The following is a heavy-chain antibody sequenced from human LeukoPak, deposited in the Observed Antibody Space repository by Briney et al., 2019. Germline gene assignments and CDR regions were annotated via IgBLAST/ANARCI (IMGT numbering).Heavy chain of an antibody. CDR1: GGSFSGYY. CDR3: ARGWFGFWHNSYADDNAVDI. CDR2: INQSGRT. J-gene: IGHJ3*02. V-gene: IGHV4-34*01. D-gene: IGHD5-18*01. Sequence: SETLSLTCAVYGGSFSGYYTSWIRQVPGKGLEWIGEINQSGRTNYNPPLKSRVTISVDTSKNQISLKLSFVTATDTAVYYCARGWFGFWHNSYADDNAVDIWGQGTMVTVSS.